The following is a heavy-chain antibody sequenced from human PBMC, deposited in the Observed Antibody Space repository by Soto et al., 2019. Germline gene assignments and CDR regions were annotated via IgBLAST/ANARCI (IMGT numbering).Heavy chain of an antibody. D-gene: IGHD4-17*01. CDR3: VRSYGDPPG. Sequence: EVQLVESGGGVVQPGGSLRLSCAASGFTFSSDWMHWVRQAPGKGLVWVSRINGDGTNTDYADSVKGRFTISRDNPKHTLYLQMNSLRAEDAAVYYCVRSYGDPPGWGQGTLVTVSS. V-gene: IGHV3-74*01. CDR2: INGDGTNT. J-gene: IGHJ4*02. CDR1: GFTFSSDW.